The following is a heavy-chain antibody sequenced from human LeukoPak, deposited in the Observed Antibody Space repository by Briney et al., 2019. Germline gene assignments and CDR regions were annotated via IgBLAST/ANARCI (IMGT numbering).Heavy chain of an antibody. Sequence: APVKVSCKASGYTFTSYDINWVRQATGQGLEWMGCMNPNSGNTGYAQKFQGRVTMTRNTSISTAYMELSSLRSEDTAVYYCARGRVAAAGSLPNFNWFDPWGQGTLVTVSS. D-gene: IGHD6-13*01. CDR2: MNPNSGNT. J-gene: IGHJ5*02. CDR1: GYTFTSYD. CDR3: ARGRVAAAGSLPNFNWFDP. V-gene: IGHV1-8*01.